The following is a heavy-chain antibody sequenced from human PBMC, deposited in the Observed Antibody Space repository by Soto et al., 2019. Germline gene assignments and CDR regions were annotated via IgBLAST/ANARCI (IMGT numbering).Heavy chain of an antibody. J-gene: IGHJ6*02. CDR3: ASSTRSGTGTAYYYYGMDV. Sequence: SVKVSCKASAGTFSSYAISWVRQAPGQGLVWMGGIIPTFGTANYAQKFQGRVTITADKSTSTAYMELSSLRSEDTAVYYCASSTRSGTGTAYYYYGMDVWGQGTTVTVSS. CDR1: AGTFSSYA. D-gene: IGHD1-1*01. CDR2: IIPTFGTA. V-gene: IGHV1-69*06.